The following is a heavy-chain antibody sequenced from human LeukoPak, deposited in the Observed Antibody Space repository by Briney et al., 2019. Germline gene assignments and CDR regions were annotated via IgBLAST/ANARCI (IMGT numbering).Heavy chain of an antibody. J-gene: IGHJ4*02. D-gene: IGHD1-26*01. CDR2: ISSSSHYI. Sequence: GGSLRLSCAASGFPFSSYTMNWVRQAPGKGLEWVSSISSSSHYIYFADSVKGRFTIPRDNAKNSLFLQMTSLRAEDTAVYYCVKEATGHFDSWGQGTLVPVSS. CDR1: GFPFSSYT. CDR3: VKEATGHFDS. V-gene: IGHV3-21*01.